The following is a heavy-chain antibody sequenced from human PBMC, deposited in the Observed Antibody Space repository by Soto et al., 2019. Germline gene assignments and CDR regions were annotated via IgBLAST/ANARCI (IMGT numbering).Heavy chain of an antibody. Sequence: GESLKISCKGSGYSFTSYWISWVRQMPGKGLEWMGRIDPSDSYTNCSPSFQGHVTISADKSISTAYLQWSSLKASDTAMYYCAREISSTSGFEWFDPWGQGTLVTVSS. D-gene: IGHD2-2*01. CDR3: AREISSTSGFEWFDP. CDR1: GYSFTSYW. V-gene: IGHV5-10-1*01. J-gene: IGHJ5*02. CDR2: IDPSDSYT.